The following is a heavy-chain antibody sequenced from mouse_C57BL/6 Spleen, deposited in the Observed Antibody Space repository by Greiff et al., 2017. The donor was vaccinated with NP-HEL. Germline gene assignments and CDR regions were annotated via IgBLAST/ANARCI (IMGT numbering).Heavy chain of an antibody. CDR2: IYPRSGNT. CDR1: GYTFTSYG. V-gene: IGHV1-81*01. D-gene: IGHD2-3*01. Sequence: QVQLQQSGAELARPGASVKLSCKASGYTFTSYGISWVKQRTGQGLEWIGEIYPRSGNTYYNEKFKGKATLTADKSSSTAYMELRSLTSEDSAVYFCARIYDGYYDAMDYWGQGTSVTASS. CDR3: ARIYDGYYDAMDY. J-gene: IGHJ4*01.